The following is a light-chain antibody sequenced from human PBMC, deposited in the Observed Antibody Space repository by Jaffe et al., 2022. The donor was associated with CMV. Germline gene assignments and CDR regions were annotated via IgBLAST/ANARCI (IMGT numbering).Light chain of an antibody. V-gene: IGKV1-39*01. CDR1: QRISND. CDR2: AAS. CDR3: QQSYNTPRT. J-gene: IGKJ1*01. Sequence: DIQMTQSPSSLSASVGDRVTISCRASQRISNDLNWYQQKPGKAPKPLIYAASTLQSGVPSRFSGSGSGTDFTLTISSLQPEDFATYFCQQSYNTPRTFGQGTKVEIK.